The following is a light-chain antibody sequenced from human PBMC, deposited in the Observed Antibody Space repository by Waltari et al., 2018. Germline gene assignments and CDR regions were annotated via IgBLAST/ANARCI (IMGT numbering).Light chain of an antibody. V-gene: IGLV2-11*01. Sequence: QSALTQPRSVSGSPGQPVTISCTGTSIGDYNFVSWYQQLPGKAPKLMIYDVSKWPSGVPNRFSGSKSANTASLTISGLQADDEADYCCCSYAGSHTNLIFGGGTRLTVL. CDR1: SIGDYNF. J-gene: IGLJ2*01. CDR2: DVS. CDR3: CSYAGSHTNLI.